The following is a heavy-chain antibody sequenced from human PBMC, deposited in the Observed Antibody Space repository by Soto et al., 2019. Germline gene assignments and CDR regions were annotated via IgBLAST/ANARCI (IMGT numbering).Heavy chain of an antibody. J-gene: IGHJ4*02. CDR1: GFTFSSYG. CDR2: ISYDGSNK. D-gene: IGHD1-26*01. V-gene: IGHV3-30*18. CDR3: AKDKIGGSYLGPFDY. Sequence: GGSLRRSCAASGFTFSSYGMHWVRQAPGKGLEWVAVISYDGSNKYYADSVKGRFTISRDNSKNTLYLQMNSLRAEDTAVYYCAKDKIGGSYLGPFDYWGQGTLVTVSS.